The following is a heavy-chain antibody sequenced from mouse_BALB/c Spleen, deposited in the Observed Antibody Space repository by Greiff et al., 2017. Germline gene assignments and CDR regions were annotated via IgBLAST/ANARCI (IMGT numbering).Heavy chain of an antibody. Sequence: EVMLVESGGGLVQPGGSRKLSCAASGFTFSSFGMHWVRQAPEKGLEWVAYISSGSSTIYYADTVKGRFTISRDNPKNTLFLQMTSLRSEDTAMYYCARCPITTVVPYAMDYWGQGTSVTVSS. D-gene: IGHD1-1*01. CDR3: ARCPITTVVPYAMDY. CDR1: GFTFSSFG. V-gene: IGHV5-17*02. J-gene: IGHJ4*01. CDR2: ISSGSSTI.